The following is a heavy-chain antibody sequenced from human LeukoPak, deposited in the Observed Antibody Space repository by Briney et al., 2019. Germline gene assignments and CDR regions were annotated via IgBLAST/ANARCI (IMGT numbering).Heavy chain of an antibody. CDR3: ARQRRYCSGDNCYQRTFDY. D-gene: IGHD2-15*01. Sequence: GGSLRLSCAASGFTFSNHWMSWVRQAPGKGLEWVANIAEDGSEKYYVDSVKGRFTISRDNAENSLYLQMNSLRAEDTAVYYCARQRRYCSGDNCYQRTFDYWGQGTLVTVSS. CDR2: IAEDGSEK. V-gene: IGHV3-7*01. CDR1: GFTFSNHW. J-gene: IGHJ4*02.